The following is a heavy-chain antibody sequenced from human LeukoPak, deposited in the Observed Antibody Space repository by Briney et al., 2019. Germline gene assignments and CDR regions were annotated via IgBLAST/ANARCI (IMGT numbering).Heavy chain of an antibody. Sequence: ASVKVSCKASGYTFTSYGISWVRQAPGQGLEWMGWISAYNGNTNYAQKLQGRVTMTTDTSTSTAYMELRSLRSDDTAVYYCARDTYYYDSSGYPQSWGQGTLVTVSS. CDR3: ARDTYYYDSSGYPQS. CDR2: ISAYNGNT. V-gene: IGHV1-18*01. D-gene: IGHD3-22*01. CDR1: GYTFTSYG. J-gene: IGHJ4*02.